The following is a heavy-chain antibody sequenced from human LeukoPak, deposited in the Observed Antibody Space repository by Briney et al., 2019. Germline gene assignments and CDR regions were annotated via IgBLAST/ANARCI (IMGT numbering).Heavy chain of an antibody. Sequence: SEPLSLTCTVSGGSISSDYWSWIRQSAGKGLEWIGRMYASGTTNYNPSLKSRATMSLGTSKNQLSLRLKSVTAADTAVYYCARGAGPFDYWGQGTLVTVS. V-gene: IGHV4-4*07. D-gene: IGHD3-16*01. CDR3: ARGAGPFDY. CDR2: MYASGTT. J-gene: IGHJ4*02. CDR1: GGSISSDY.